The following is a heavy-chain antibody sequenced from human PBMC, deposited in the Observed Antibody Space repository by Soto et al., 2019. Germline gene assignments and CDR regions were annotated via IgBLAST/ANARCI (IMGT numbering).Heavy chain of an antibody. CDR3: ARNGYCSSTSCYHWFDP. J-gene: IGHJ5*02. Sequence: PGGSLRLSCAASGFTFSSYAMSWVRQAPGKGLEWVSAISGSGGSTYYADSVKGRFTISRDNSKNTLYLQMNSLRAEDTAVYYCARNGYCSSTSCYHWFDPWGQGTLVTAPQ. CDR2: ISGSGGST. D-gene: IGHD2-2*01. CDR1: GFTFSSYA. V-gene: IGHV3-23*01.